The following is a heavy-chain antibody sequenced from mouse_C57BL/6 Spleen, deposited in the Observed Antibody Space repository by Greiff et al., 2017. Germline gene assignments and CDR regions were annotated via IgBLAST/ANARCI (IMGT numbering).Heavy chain of an antibody. D-gene: IGHD2-4*01. CDR2: IYPGGGYT. V-gene: IGHV1-63*01. Sequence: QVQLQQSGAELVRPGTSVKMSCKASGYTFTNYWIGWVKQRPGNGLEWIGDIYPGGGYTNYNEKFKGKATLTADKSSSTAYMQFSSLTSEDSAIYYCARSYYDEGWFAYWGQGTLVTVSA. CDR3: ARSYYDEGWFAY. J-gene: IGHJ3*01. CDR1: GYTFTNYW.